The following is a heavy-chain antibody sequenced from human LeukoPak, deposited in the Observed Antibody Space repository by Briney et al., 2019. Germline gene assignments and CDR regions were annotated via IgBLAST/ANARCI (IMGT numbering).Heavy chain of an antibody. CDR2: INPNSGGT. CDR3: ATAHYGDSLRLYDAFDI. V-gene: IGHV1-2*02. J-gene: IGHJ3*02. Sequence: ASVKVSCKASGYTFTGYYMHWVRQAPGQGLEWMGWINPNSGGTNYAQKFQGRVTMTRDTSISTAYMELSRLRSDDTAVYYCATAHYGDSLRLYDAFDIWGQGTMVTVSS. D-gene: IGHD4-17*01. CDR1: GYTFTGYY.